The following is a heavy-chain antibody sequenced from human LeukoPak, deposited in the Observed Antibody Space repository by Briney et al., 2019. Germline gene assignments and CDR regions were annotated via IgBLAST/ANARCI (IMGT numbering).Heavy chain of an antibody. V-gene: IGHV1-69*05. CDR3: ARVAAEVVGVPGAIGFGWLRRDYYYMDV. CDR1: GGTFSSYA. CDR2: IIPIFGTA. D-gene: IGHD2-2*02. J-gene: IGHJ6*03. Sequence: SVKVSCKASGGTFSSYAIGWVRQAPGQGLEWMGGIIPIFGTANYAQKFQGRVTMTRDMSTSTVYMELSSLRSEDTAVYYCARVAAEVVGVPGAIGFGWLRRDYYYMDVWGKGTTVTVSS.